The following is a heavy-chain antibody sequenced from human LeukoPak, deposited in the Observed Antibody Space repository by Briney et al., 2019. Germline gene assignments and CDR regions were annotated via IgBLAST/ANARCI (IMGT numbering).Heavy chain of an antibody. CDR2: ITNDGSST. CDR3: ARSEKYSYGLY. D-gene: IGHD5-18*01. Sequence: GGSLRLSCAASGFTFSSHWIHWVRQAPGKGLAWVSRITNDGSSTSYADSVKGRFTISRDNARNTVYLQMNSLRAEDTAVYYCARSEKYSYGLYWGQGALVTVSS. V-gene: IGHV3-74*01. J-gene: IGHJ4*02. CDR1: GFTFSSHW.